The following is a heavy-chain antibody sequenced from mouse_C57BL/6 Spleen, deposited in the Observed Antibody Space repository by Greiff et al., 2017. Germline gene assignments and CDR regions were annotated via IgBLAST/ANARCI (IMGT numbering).Heavy chain of an antibody. CDR3: ARARTVVAHYFDY. CDR2: IHPNSGST. V-gene: IGHV1-64*01. D-gene: IGHD1-1*01. CDR1: GYTFTSYW. J-gene: IGHJ2*01. Sequence: QVQLQQPGAELVKPGASVKLSCKASGYTFTSYWMHWVKQRPGQGLEWIGMIHPNSGSTNYNEKFKSKATLTVDKSSSTAYMQLSSLTSEDSAVYYCARARTVVAHYFDYCGQGTTLTLSS.